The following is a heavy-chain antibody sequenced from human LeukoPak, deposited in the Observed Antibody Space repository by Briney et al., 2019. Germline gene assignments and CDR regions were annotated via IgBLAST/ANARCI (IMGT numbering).Heavy chain of an antibody. J-gene: IGHJ4*02. V-gene: IGHV4-30-4*01. D-gene: IGHD2-21*02. CDR2: IYYSGST. Sequence: SETLSLTCTVSGGSISSGDYYWSWIRQPPGKGLEWIGYIYYSGSTYYNPSLKSRVTISVDTSKNQFSLKLSSVTAADTAVYYCARGRYCGGDCYSMAWGYWGQGTLVTVSS. CDR1: GGSISSGDYY. CDR3: ARGRYCGGDCYSMAWGY.